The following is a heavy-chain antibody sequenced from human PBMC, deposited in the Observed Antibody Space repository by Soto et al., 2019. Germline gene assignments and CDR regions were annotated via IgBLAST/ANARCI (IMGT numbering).Heavy chain of an antibody. D-gene: IGHD1-26*01. Sequence: QVQLVQSGAEVKKPGASVKVSCKASGYTFTGYYMHWVRQAPGQGREWMGWINPNSGGTNYAQKFQGWVTMPRHTSIRTAYMELSRVRSDDTAVYYCARDGYGVGATLGGYFQHWGQGTLVTVST. V-gene: IGHV1-2*04. CDR2: INPNSGGT. CDR3: ARDGYGVGATLGGYFQH. CDR1: GYTFTGYY. J-gene: IGHJ1*01.